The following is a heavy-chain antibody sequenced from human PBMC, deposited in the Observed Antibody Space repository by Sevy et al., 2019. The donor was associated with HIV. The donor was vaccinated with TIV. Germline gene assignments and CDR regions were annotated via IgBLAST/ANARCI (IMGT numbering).Heavy chain of an antibody. CDR1: GFTFSSYA. CDR3: ARTDYGDYLQFLDY. V-gene: IGHV3-30-3*01. Sequence: GGSLRLSCAASGFTFSSYAMHWVRQAPGKGLEWVAVISYDGSNKYYADSVKGRFTISRDNSKNTLYLQMNSLRAEDTAVYYCARTDYGDYLQFLDYWGQGTLVTVSS. J-gene: IGHJ4*02. D-gene: IGHD4-17*01. CDR2: ISYDGSNK.